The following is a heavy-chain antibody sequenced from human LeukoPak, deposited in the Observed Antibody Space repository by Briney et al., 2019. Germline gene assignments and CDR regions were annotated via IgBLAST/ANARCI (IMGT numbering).Heavy chain of an antibody. CDR1: GFTFDDYG. J-gene: IGHJ4*02. D-gene: IGHD4-17*01. CDR2: INWTGGST. Sequence: PGGSLRLSCAASGFTFDDYGMSWVRQAPGKGLKWVSGINWTGGSTGYADSVKGRFTISRDNAKNSLYLQMNSLRAEDTAVYYCARDRLHYGEYEKTFDYWGQGTLVTVSS. CDR3: ARDRLHYGEYEKTFDY. V-gene: IGHV3-20*04.